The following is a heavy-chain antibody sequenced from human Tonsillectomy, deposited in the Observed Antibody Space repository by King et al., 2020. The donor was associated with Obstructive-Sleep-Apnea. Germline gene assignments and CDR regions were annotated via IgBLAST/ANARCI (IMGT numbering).Heavy chain of an antibody. CDR3: ARAVAVAGSFDP. D-gene: IGHD6-19*01. J-gene: IGHJ5*02. CDR2: IYYSGST. CDR1: GTSISSNSYY. V-gene: IGHV4-39*07. Sequence: QLQESGPGLVNPSETLSLSCIVSGTSISSNSYYWGWIRQPPGKGLEWIGNIYYSGSTYYNPSLKSRVTISLDTSKSQFSLRLSSVTAADTAVYYCARAVAVAGSFDPWGRGTLVSVSS.